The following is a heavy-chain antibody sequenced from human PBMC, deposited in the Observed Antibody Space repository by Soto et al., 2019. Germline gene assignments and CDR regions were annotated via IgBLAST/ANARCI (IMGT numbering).Heavy chain of an antibody. CDR1: GFTFRSYG. V-gene: IGHV3-33*01. Sequence: GSLLLACAASGFTFRSYGMNGVRQAPGKGLEWVAVIWYDGSDKYYADSVRGRFTISRDNSNNTLSLQMNSLRAEDTAVYYCARGSIGTRGYLQHWGQGTLVTVNS. CDR2: IWYDGSDK. J-gene: IGHJ1*01. D-gene: IGHD3-3*02. CDR3: ARGSIGTRGYLQH.